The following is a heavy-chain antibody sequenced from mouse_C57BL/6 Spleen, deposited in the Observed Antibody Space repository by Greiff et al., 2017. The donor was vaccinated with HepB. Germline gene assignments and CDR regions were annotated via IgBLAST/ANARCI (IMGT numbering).Heavy chain of an antibody. CDR1: GYTFTSYW. V-gene: IGHV1-69*01. J-gene: IGHJ2*01. D-gene: IGHD1-1*01. Sequence: QVQLQQPGAELVMPGASVKLSCKASGYTFTSYWMHWVKQRPGQGLEWIGEIDPSDSYTNYNQKFKGKSTLTVDKSSSTAYMQLSSLTSEDSAVYYCAKGGYGSRRDFDYWGQGTTLTVSS. CDR3: AKGGYGSRRDFDY. CDR2: IDPSDSYT.